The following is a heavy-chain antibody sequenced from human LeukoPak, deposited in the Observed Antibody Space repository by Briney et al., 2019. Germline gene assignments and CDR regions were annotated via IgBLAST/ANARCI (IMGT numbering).Heavy chain of an antibody. J-gene: IGHJ4*02. D-gene: IGHD3-10*01. V-gene: IGHV4-34*01. CDR2: INHSGST. CDR1: GGSFSGYY. CDR3: ARGRGYYYGSGSYYIDY. Sequence: PSETLSLTRAVYGGSFSGYYWRWIRQPPGKGLEWIGEINHSGSTNYNPSLKSRVTISVDTSKNQFSLKLSSVTAADTAVYYCARGRGYYYGSGSYYIDYWGQGTLVTVSS.